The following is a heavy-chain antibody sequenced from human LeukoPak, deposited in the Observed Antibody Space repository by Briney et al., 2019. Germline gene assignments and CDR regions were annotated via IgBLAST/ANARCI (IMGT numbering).Heavy chain of an antibody. CDR2: ITNDGFNE. J-gene: IGHJ4*02. CDR3: ARGDGRLDY. CDR1: GFTFSSFS. Sequence: PGGSLRLSRAASGFTFSSFSIHWVSQAPGKGPVWLAVITNDGFNESYADSVKGRFTISRDNSKNTLYLQMNSLRAEDTAVYYCARGDGRLDYWGQGTLVTVSS. V-gene: IGHV3-30-3*01. D-gene: IGHD1-26*01.